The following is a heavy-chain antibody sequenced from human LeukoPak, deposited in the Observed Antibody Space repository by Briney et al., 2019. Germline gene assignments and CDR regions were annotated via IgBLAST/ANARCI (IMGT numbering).Heavy chain of an antibody. CDR2: IYYSGST. CDR3: ARGWMKDAFDI. CDR1: GGSISSYY. V-gene: IGHV4-59*01. D-gene: IGHD5-12*01. J-gene: IGHJ3*02. Sequence: PSETLSLTCTVSGGSISSYYWSWIRQPPGKGLEWIGYIYYSGSTNYNPSLKSRVTISVDTSKNQFSLKLSSVTAADTVVYYCARGWMKDAFDIWGQGTMVTVSS.